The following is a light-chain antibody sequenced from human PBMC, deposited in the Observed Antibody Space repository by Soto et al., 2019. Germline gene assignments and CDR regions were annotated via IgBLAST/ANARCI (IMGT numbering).Light chain of an antibody. Sequence: EIVLTQSPGTLSLSPVEGATLSCWASHTFSSNYLAWYQQRPGQAPRLIIYGASSRATGIPDRFSGSVSGTDFTLTISRVEPEDFGVYYCQQYGNAPLAFGGGTKVDIK. CDR2: GAS. V-gene: IGKV3-20*01. CDR3: QQYGNAPLA. CDR1: HTFSSNY. J-gene: IGKJ4*01.